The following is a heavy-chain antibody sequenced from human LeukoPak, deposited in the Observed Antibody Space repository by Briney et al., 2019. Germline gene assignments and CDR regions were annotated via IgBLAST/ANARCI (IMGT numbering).Heavy chain of an antibody. CDR3: AAIHRDY. V-gene: IGHV3-7*03. J-gene: IGHJ4*02. CDR1: GFTFGSYW. CDR2: IKHDGSEK. Sequence: GGSLRFSCAASGFTFGSYWMTWVRQAPGNGLEWVATIKHDGSEKYYVDSVKGRFTISRDNAKTSLFLQLNSLRAEDMAVYYCAAIHRDYWGQGTLVTVSS.